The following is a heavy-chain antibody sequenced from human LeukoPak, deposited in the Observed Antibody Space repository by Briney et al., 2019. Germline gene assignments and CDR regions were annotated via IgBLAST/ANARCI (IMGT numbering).Heavy chain of an antibody. CDR1: GDSISTYF. CDR2: IYYSGST. CDR3: ARLLGTHINYFDP. J-gene: IGHJ5*02. Sequence: SETLSLTCTVSGDSISTYFWSWIRQPPGKGLEWIGSIYYSGSTYYNPSLKSRVTISVDTSKNQFSLKLSSVTAADTAVYYCARLLGTHINYFDPWGQGTLVTVSS. D-gene: IGHD2-21*01. V-gene: IGHV4-39*01.